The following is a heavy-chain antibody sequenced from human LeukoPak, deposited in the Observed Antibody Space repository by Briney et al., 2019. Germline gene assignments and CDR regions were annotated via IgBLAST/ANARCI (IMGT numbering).Heavy chain of an antibody. CDR1: GYTFTSDV. CDR2: ISAYNGNT. Sequence: GASVKVSCKASGYTFTSDVISWVRQAPGQGREGMGWISAYNGNTNYAQKLQGRVTMTTDTSTSTAYMELRSLRSDDTAVYYCARDIRTTVTVYHDYWGQGTLVTVSS. J-gene: IGHJ4*02. V-gene: IGHV1-18*01. CDR3: ARDIRTTVTVYHDY. D-gene: IGHD4-11*01.